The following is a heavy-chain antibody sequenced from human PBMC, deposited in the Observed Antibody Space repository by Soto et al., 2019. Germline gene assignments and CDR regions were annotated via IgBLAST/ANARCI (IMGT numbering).Heavy chain of an antibody. Sequence: GGSLRLSCAASGFTFSSYGMHWVRQAPGKGLEWAAVISYDGSNKYYADSVKGRFTISRDNPKKTLYLQMNSLRAEDTAIYYCAKDLLRYYDSSGYSSFYYGMDVWGQGTTVTVSS. V-gene: IGHV3-30*18. J-gene: IGHJ6*02. CDR2: ISYDGSNK. CDR3: AKDLLRYYDSSGYSSFYYGMDV. D-gene: IGHD3-22*01. CDR1: GFTFSSYG.